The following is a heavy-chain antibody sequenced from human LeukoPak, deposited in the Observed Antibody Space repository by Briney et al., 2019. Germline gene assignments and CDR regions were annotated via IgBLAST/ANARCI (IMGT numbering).Heavy chain of an antibody. CDR1: GFTFSSYE. J-gene: IGHJ4*02. Sequence: GGSLRLSCAASGFTFSSYEMNWVRQAPGKGVEWVSAISGSGGSTYYADSVKGRFTISRDNSKNTLYLQMNSLRAEDTAVYYCAKAGGSGSYLGYWGQGTLVTVSS. D-gene: IGHD1-26*01. CDR3: AKAGGSGSYLGY. V-gene: IGHV3-23*01. CDR2: ISGSGGST.